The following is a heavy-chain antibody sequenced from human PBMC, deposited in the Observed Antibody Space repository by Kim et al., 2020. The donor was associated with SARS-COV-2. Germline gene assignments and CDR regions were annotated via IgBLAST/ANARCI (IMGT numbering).Heavy chain of an antibody. D-gene: IGHD3-9*01. CDR1: GFTFSSYA. V-gene: IGHV3-64D*09. CDR2: ISSNGGST. J-gene: IGHJ1*01. CDR3: VKDSGYDILTGYLGYFQH. Sequence: GGSLRLSCSASGFTFSSYAMHWVRQAPGKGLEYVSAISSNGGSTYYADSVKGRFTISRDNSKNTLYLQMSSLRAEDTAVYYCVKDSGYDILTGYLGYFQHWGQGTLVTVSS.